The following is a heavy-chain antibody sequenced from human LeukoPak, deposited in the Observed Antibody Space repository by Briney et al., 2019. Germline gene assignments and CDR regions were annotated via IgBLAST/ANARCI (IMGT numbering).Heavy chain of an antibody. J-gene: IGHJ5*02. V-gene: IGHV4-34*01. D-gene: IGHD1/OR15-1a*01. CDR2: INHSGST. Sequence: SETLSLTCAVYGGSFSGYYWSWIRQTPGKGLEWIGEINHSGSTNYNPSLKSRVTISVDTSKNQFSLKLSSVTAADTAVYYCARGMTETRLFDPWGQGTLVTVSS. CDR3: ARGMTETRLFDP. CDR1: GGSFSGYY.